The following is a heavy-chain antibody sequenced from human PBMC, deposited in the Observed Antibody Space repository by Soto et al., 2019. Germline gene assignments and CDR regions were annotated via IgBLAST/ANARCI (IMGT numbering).Heavy chain of an antibody. Sequence: VGSLRLSCAAPGFTFSSYWMHWVRQAPGKGLVWVSRINNDGSDTTYADSVKGRFTISRDNAKNTVYLQMNSLRAEDTAVYYCVRDKPHNWFDPWGQGTPVTVSS. CDR2: INNDGSDT. CDR1: GFTFSSYW. J-gene: IGHJ5*02. V-gene: IGHV3-74*01. CDR3: VRDKPHNWFDP.